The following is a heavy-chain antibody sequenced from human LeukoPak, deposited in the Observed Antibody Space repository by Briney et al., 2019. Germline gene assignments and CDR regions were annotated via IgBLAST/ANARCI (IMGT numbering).Heavy chain of an antibody. CDR2: INPSGGST. CDR3: ARDKMAGRDGYNFGIFDI. D-gene: IGHD5-24*01. J-gene: IGHJ3*02. CDR1: GYTFTSYY. V-gene: IGHV1-46*01. Sequence: APVKVSCKASGYTFTSYYMHWVRQAPGQGLEWMGIINPSGGSTSYAQKFQGRVTMTRDTSTSTVYMELSSLRSEDTAVYYCARDKMAGRDGYNFGIFDIWGQGTMVTVSS.